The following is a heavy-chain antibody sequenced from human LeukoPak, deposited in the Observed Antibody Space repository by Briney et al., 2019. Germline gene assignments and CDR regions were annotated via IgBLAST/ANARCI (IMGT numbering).Heavy chain of an antibody. CDR2: MNPNSGGT. Sequence: ASVKVSCKASGYTFTGYYMHLVRQAPGQGLEWMGWMNPNSGGTNYAQKFQGRVTMTRDTSISTAYMELSRLRSDDTAVYYCARDPDPIAVAATYYYYGMDVWGQGTTVTVSS. J-gene: IGHJ6*02. D-gene: IGHD6-19*01. V-gene: IGHV1-2*02. CDR3: ARDPDPIAVAATYYYYGMDV. CDR1: GYTFTGYY.